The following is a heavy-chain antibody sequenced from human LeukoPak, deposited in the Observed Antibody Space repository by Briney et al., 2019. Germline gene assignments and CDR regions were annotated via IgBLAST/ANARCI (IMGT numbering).Heavy chain of an antibody. CDR1: GVSISSSRYY. CDR3: AKDPY. V-gene: IGHV4-39*07. Sequence: SETLSLTCTVSGVSISSSRYYWGWIRQPPGKGLEWIGSFQYSGSTHYNPALRSRVTISVDTSKNQFSLSLSSVTAADTAVYYCAKDPYWGPGALVTVS. J-gene: IGHJ4*02. CDR2: FQYSGST.